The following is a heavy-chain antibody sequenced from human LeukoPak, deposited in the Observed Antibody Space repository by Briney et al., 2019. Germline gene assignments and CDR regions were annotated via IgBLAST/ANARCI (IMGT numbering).Heavy chain of an antibody. J-gene: IGHJ4*02. V-gene: IGHV3-48*01. CDR2: ISSSSSTI. D-gene: IGHD3-9*01. Sequence: GGSLRLSCVVSGFRFSSYWMNWVRQAPGKGLEWVSYISSSSSTIYYADSVKGRFTISRDNAKNSLYLQMSSLRAEDTAVYYCARLTPFYFDYWGQGTLVIVSS. CDR1: GFRFSSYW. CDR3: ARLTPFYFDY.